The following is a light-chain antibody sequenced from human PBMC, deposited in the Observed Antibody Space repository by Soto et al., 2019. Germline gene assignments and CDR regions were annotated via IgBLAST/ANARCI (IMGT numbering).Light chain of an antibody. CDR3: QQFNSYPPH. CDR1: QGISSA. V-gene: IGKV1-13*02. Sequence: AIQLTQSPSSLSASVGDRVTITCRASQGISSALAWYQQKPGKAPKLLIYDASSLESGVPSRFSGSGSGTDFTLTISSLPPEDFATYYCQQFNSYPPHFGQGTKLEIK. CDR2: DAS. J-gene: IGKJ2*01.